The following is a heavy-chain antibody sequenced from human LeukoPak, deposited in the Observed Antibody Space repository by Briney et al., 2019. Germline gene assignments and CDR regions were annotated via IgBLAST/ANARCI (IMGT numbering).Heavy chain of an antibody. V-gene: IGHV1-46*01. D-gene: IGHD2-21*02. CDR3: ARDTLAYCGGDCLSGGY. J-gene: IGHJ4*02. CDR2: INPSGGST. Sequence: ASAKVSFKASEYTFTSNYMHWERQAPGQGLEWLGIINPSGGSTSYAQKFQGRVTMTRDTSTSTVYLELSSLRSEDTAVYYCARDTLAYCGGDCLSGGYWGEGTLVTVSS. CDR1: EYTFTSNY.